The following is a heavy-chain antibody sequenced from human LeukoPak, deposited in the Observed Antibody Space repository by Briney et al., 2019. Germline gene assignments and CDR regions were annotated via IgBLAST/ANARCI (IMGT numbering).Heavy chain of an antibody. CDR3: ARQERYYYDSSGYPNWFDP. V-gene: IGHV5-51*01. CDR2: IYPGDSDT. D-gene: IGHD3-22*01. J-gene: IGHJ5*02. Sequence: GESLKISCKGSGYSFTSYWIGWVRQMPGKGLEWMGIIYPGDSDTRYSPSFQGQVTISADKSISTAYLQWSSLKASDTAMYYCARQERYYYDSSGYPNWFDPWGQGTLVTVSS. CDR1: GYSFTSYW.